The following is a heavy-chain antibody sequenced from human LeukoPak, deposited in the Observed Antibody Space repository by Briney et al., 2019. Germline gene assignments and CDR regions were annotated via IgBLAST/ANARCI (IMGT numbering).Heavy chain of an antibody. V-gene: IGHV4-39*01. J-gene: IGHJ3*02. CDR1: GGSISSSSYY. D-gene: IGHD3-22*01. CDR3: ARQTYYYDSSGYDDAFDI. Sequence: SETLSLTCTVSGGSISSSSYYWGWIRQPPGKGLEWIGSIYYSGSTYYNPSLKSRVTISADTSKNQFSLKLSSVTAADTAVYYCARQTYYYDSSGYDDAFDIWGQGTMVTVSS. CDR2: IYYSGST.